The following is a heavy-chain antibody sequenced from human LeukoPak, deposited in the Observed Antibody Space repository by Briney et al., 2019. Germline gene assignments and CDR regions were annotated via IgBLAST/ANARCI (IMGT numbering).Heavy chain of an antibody. J-gene: IGHJ4*02. CDR3: ARAAMVRGVDYFDY. V-gene: IGHV3-23*01. CDR2: ISGSATST. D-gene: IGHD3-10*01. CDR1: GFTFSSYS. Sequence: TGGSLRLSCAASGFTFSSYSMTWVRQAPGKGLEWVSVISGSATSTYYADSVKGRFTISRDNSKNPLYLQVNSLRAGDTAVYYCARAAMVRGVDYFDYWGQGTLVTVSS.